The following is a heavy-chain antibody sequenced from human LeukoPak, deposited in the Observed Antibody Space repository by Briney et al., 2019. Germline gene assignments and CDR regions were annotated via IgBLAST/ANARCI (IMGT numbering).Heavy chain of an antibody. J-gene: IGHJ4*02. CDR1: EYTFSDYY. CDR3: ARANFLSCSSTSCLFDN. CDR2: NNPVSGGT. D-gene: IGHD2-2*01. V-gene: IGHV1-2*02. Sequence: ASVKVSCKASEYTFSDYYLHWVRQAPGQGFEWMGWNNPVSGGTNYVQKFQGRVTMTRDTSISTAYMELSRLRSDDTAVYYCARANFLSCSSTSCLFDNWGQGTLVTVSS.